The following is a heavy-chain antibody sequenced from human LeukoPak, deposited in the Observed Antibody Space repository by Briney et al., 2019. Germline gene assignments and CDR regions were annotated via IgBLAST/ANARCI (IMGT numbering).Heavy chain of an antibody. Sequence: GGSLRLSCAASGFTFKNYAMSWVRQAPGKGLQWVSVISTSVDTTDYAESVKGRFTISRDNSKNTLYLQMNSLRADDTAVYYCAKDYSGWDEIYWGQGTLVTVSS. CDR2: ISTSVDTT. CDR1: GFTFKNYA. CDR3: AKDYSGWDEIY. V-gene: IGHV3-23*01. D-gene: IGHD6-19*01. J-gene: IGHJ4*02.